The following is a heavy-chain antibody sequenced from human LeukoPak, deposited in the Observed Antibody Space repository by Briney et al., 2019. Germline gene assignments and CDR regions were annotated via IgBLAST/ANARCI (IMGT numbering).Heavy chain of an antibody. D-gene: IGHD1-1*01. CDR1: GFIFSTYA. CDR2: ISGSGDTT. CDR3: AKDASNYFWYFDL. Sequence: GGSLRLSCAGSGFIFSTYAMTWVRQAPGKGLEWVSGISGSGDTTYYADFVKGRFTISRDNSKNTLYLQMSSLRAEDTAVYCCAKDASNYFWYFDLWGRGTLVTVSS. V-gene: IGHV3-23*01. J-gene: IGHJ2*01.